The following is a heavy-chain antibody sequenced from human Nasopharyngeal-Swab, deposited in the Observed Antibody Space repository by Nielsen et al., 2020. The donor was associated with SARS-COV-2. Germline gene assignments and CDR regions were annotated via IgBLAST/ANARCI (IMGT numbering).Heavy chain of an antibody. J-gene: IGHJ4*02. Sequence: GESLKISCVVSGFTSTDSWIHWVRQAPGKGLVWVSRINSDGSRTGYADSVKGRFTISRDNAKNTLYLQMNSLRAEDTAVYYCARDFDKTGDWGQGTLVTVSS. D-gene: IGHD7-27*01. CDR1: GFTSTDSW. V-gene: IGHV3-74*01. CDR3: ARDFDKTGD. CDR2: INSDGSRT.